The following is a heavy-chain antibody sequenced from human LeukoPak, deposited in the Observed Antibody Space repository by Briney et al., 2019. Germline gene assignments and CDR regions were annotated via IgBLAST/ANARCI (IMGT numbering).Heavy chain of an antibody. CDR2: IGGGCCCA. D-gene: IGHD4-23*01. Sequence: PGGSLRLSCAASGFTFSSYAMTWVRQAPGKGLEWLSAIGGGCCCASYPDSVKGRFTISRDNSKNTLYLQMNSLRVEDTAVYYCAKRVTTVEPSVVDVWGQGTAVTVSS. CDR3: AKRVTTVEPSVVDV. V-gene: IGHV3-23*01. CDR1: GFTFSSYA. J-gene: IGHJ6*02.